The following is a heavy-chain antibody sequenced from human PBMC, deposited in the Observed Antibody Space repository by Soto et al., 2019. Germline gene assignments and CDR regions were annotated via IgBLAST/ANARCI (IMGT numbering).Heavy chain of an antibody. CDR3: ARGRVVEDIVVVVAASTFDY. D-gene: IGHD2-15*01. CDR1: GGSFSGYY. CDR2: INHSGST. J-gene: IGHJ4*02. V-gene: IGHV4-34*01. Sequence: QVQLQQWGAGLLKPSETLSLTCAVYGGSFSGYYWRWMRQPPGKGLEWIGEINHSGSTNYNPSLKSRVTISVDTSKNQFSLKLSSVTAADTAVYYCARGRVVEDIVVVVAASTFDYWGQGTLVTVSS.